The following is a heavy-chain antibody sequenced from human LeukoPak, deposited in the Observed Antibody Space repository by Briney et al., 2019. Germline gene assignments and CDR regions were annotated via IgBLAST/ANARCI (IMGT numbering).Heavy chain of an antibody. CDR1: GFTFSSYE. V-gene: IGHV3-48*03. CDR3: ARVGVVVAATGNLWFDP. CDR2: ISSSGTTI. J-gene: IGHJ5*02. D-gene: IGHD2-15*01. Sequence: PGGSLRLSCAASGFTFSSYEMNWVRQAPGKGLEWVSYISSSGTTIYYADSVKGRFTISRDNAKNSLYLQMNSLRAEDTAVYYCARVGVVVAATGNLWFDPWAREPWSPSPQ.